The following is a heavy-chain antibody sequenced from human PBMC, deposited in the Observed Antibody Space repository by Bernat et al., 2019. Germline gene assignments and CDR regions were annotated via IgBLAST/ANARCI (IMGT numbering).Heavy chain of an antibody. CDR2: MNPNSGNT. D-gene: IGHD6-13*01. CDR1: GHTFTSYD. CDR3: ARVYSGSWYSDQKWFDP. V-gene: IGHV1-8*01. J-gene: IGHJ5*02. Sequence: QVQLVQSGAEVKKPGASVKVSCKASGHTFTSYDINWVRQATGQGLEWMGWMNPNSGNTGYAQKFQGRVTMTRNTSISTAYMELSSLRSEDTAVYYCARVYSGSWYSDQKWFDPWGQGTLVAVSS.